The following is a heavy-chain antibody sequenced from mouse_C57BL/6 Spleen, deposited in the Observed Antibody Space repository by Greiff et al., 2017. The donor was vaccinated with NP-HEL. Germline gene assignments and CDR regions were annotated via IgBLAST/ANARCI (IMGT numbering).Heavy chain of an antibody. J-gene: IGHJ3*01. V-gene: IGHV14-2*01. D-gene: IGHD2-4*01. CDR1: GFNIKDYY. CDR3: DSDWAWFAY. Sequence: VQLQQSGAELVKPGASVKLSCTASGFNIKDYYMHWVKQRTEQGLEWIGKIDPADGETKYAPKFQGKATITADTSSNTAYLQLSSLTSEDTAGAYSDSDWAWFAYWGQGTLVTVSA. CDR2: IDPADGET.